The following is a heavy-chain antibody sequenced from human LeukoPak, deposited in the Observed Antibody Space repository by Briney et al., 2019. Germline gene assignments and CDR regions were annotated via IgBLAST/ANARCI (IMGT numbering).Heavy chain of an antibody. CDR2: MNPQSLNT. V-gene: IGHV1-8*03. D-gene: IGHD4-11*01. J-gene: IGHJ4*02. Sequence: ASVKVSCKASGYTFSYYDINWVRQATGQGLEWMGWMNPQSLNTGYAQKFQGRVTITRNTSISTAYMYLSGLRSEDTAVYYCARRAEGYSKTYYFDYWGQGTLVTVSS. CDR1: GYTFSYYD. CDR3: ARRAEGYSKTYYFDY.